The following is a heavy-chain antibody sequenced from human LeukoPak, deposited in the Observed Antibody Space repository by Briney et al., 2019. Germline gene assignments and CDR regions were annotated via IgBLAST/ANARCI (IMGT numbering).Heavy chain of an antibody. CDR2: IYYSGST. CDR3: ARGLLSPAVLRFDP. J-gene: IGHJ5*02. D-gene: IGHD2-21*01. V-gene: IGHV4-61*05. Sequence: SETLSLTCTVSGGSISSSSYYWGWIRQPPGKGLEWIGYIYYSGSTNYNPSLKSRVTISVDTSKNQFSLKLSSVTAADTAVYYCARGLLSPAVLRFDPWGQGTLVTVSS. CDR1: GGSISSSSYY.